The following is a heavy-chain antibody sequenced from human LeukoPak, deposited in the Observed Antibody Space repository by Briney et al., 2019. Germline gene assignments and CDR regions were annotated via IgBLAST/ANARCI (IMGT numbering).Heavy chain of an antibody. CDR1: GLTFSDAW. J-gene: IGHJ4*02. D-gene: IGHD5-12*01. CDR3: TWMATIFTVDY. CDR2: IRNDRIT. Sequence: GGSLRLSCVLSGLTFSDAWMSWVRQAPGKGLEWIGRIRNDRITDYAAPVQGRFSISRDNSKNTFYLQMNSLRTEDTGMYFCTWMATIFTVDYWGQGTLVTVSS. V-gene: IGHV3-15*01.